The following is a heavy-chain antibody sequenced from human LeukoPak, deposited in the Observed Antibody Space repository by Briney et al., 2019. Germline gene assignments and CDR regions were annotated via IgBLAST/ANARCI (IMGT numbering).Heavy chain of an antibody. CDR2: INHSGST. CDR3: AREKIGTGTILGKDYYYMDV. J-gene: IGHJ6*03. V-gene: IGHV4-34*01. CDR1: GGSFSGYY. Sequence: SETLSLTCAVYGGSFSGYYWSWIRQPPGKGLEWIGEINHSGSTNYNPSLKSRVTISLDTSKNQFSLKLSSVTAADTAMYYCAREKIGTGTILGKDYYYMDVWGEGTTVTVSS. D-gene: IGHD1-1*01.